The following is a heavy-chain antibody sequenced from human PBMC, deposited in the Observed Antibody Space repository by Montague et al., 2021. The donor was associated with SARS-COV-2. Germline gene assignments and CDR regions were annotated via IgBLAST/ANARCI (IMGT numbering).Heavy chain of an antibody. J-gene: IGHJ4*02. Sequence: SETLSLTCAVYGGSLSGDHWSWIRQPPGKGLEWIGEVNHSGHTNYNVSLKSRVTMSVDTSKSQFSLKVRSVTAADTAVYYCARGPVGGAARQRYYFDQWGQGTLVTVAS. D-gene: IGHD6-6*01. CDR3: ARGPVGGAARQRYYFDQ. CDR1: GGSLSGDH. CDR2: VNHSGHT. V-gene: IGHV4-34*01.